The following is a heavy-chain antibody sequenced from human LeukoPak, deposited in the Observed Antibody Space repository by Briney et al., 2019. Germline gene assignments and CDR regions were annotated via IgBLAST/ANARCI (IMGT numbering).Heavy chain of an antibody. CDR1: GGSISCDY. CDR2: FSYSGST. D-gene: IGHD3-22*01. Sequence: PSETLSLTCTVSGGSISCDYWSWTRQPPGRGLEWIGYFSYSGSTNYNPSLRSRVTISVDTSKKQFSLKLSSVTAADTAVYYCARQALNNYYEPFDFWGQGTLVTVSS. V-gene: IGHV4-59*13. CDR3: ARQALNNYYEPFDF. J-gene: IGHJ4*02.